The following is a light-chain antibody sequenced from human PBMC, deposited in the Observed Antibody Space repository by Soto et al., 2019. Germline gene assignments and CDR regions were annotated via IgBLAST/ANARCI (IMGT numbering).Light chain of an antibody. CDR1: QSVASSY. CDR3: QQYGSSPLT. CDR2: GAS. J-gene: IGKJ4*01. Sequence: EIVLTQSPGTLSLSPGERATLSCRTSQSVASSYLAWYQQKPGQAPRLLIYGASSRATGIPDRFSGSGSGIDFTLIITRLEPEDFAVYYCQQYGSSPLTFGGGTKVEIK. V-gene: IGKV3-20*01.